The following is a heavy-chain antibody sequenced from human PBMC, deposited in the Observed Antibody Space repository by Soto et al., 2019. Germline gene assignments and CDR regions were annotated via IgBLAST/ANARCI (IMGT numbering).Heavy chain of an antibody. CDR2: IGESGTPT. CDR1: GCTFSSYA. V-gene: IGHV3-23*01. J-gene: IGHJ6*02. Sequence: AGGSLRLSCAASGCTFSSYAMKWVRQAPGKGLEWVSLIGESGTPTYYADSVKGRFTISRDNSGNTLFLEMYSLRAEDTAVYYCARYIPGVRYYGMDVWGQGTTVTVSS. CDR3: ARYIPGVRYYGMDV. D-gene: IGHD2-2*01.